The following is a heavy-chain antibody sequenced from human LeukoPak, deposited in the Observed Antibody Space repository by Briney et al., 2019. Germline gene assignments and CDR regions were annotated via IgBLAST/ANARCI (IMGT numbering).Heavy chain of an antibody. CDR3: ARDEGYCSSTSCYYWFDP. CDR2: INPSGGST. Sequence: ASVKVSCKASGYTLTRYYMHWVRQAPAKGLVWMGIINPSGGSTSYAQKFQGRVTMTRDTSTSTVYMELSSLRSEDTAVYYCARDEGYCSSTSCYYWFDPWGQGTLVTVSS. CDR1: GYTLTRYY. J-gene: IGHJ5*02. V-gene: IGHV1-46*01. D-gene: IGHD2-2*01.